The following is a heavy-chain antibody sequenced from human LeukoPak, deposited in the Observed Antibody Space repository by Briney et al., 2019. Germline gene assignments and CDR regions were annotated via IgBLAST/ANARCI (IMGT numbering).Heavy chain of an antibody. J-gene: IGHJ4*02. V-gene: IGHV3-66*01. CDR2: IYSDGSA. CDR1: GITVSNNN. D-gene: IGHD3-16*01. CDR3: FNYAN. Sequence: GGSLRLSCAASGITVSNNNITWVRQAPGKGLEWVSFIYSDGSAYYADSVKARFTISRDNSKTTVYLQMNSLRVDDTAVYYCFNYANWGQGTLVTVSS.